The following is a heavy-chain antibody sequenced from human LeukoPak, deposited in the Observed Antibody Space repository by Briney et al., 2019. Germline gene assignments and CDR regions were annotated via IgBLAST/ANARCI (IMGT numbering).Heavy chain of an antibody. CDR2: ISASDDDT. Sequence: ASVKVSCKASGYTFSSYGISWVRQAPGQGLEWMGWISASDDDTNYAQKLQGRVTMTTDTSTSTAYMELRSLRSDDTAVYFCARDYYGTPPLDYWGQGTLVTVSS. J-gene: IGHJ4*02. V-gene: IGHV1-18*01. CDR1: GYTFSSYG. CDR3: ARDYYGTPPLDY. D-gene: IGHD3-10*01.